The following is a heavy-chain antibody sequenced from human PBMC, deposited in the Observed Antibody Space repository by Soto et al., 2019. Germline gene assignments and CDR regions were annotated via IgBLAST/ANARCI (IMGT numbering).Heavy chain of an antibody. Sequence: VEVLESGGGLVQPGGSLRLSCAASEFTFSTYPMHWVRQAPGKGLEWVAVISHDEGNKYYGDSMKGRFTISRDNSKNTLYLQMNSLRGDDTAVYYCARGASDFWGGYPEIHFFDSWGQGTLVTVSS. V-gene: IGHV3-30-3*01. CDR2: ISHDEGNK. D-gene: IGHD3-3*01. J-gene: IGHJ4*02. CDR3: ARGASDFWGGYPEIHFFDS. CDR1: EFTFSTYP.